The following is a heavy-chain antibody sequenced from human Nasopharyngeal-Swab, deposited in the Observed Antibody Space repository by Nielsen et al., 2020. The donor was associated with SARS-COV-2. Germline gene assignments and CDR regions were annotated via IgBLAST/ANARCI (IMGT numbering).Heavy chain of an antibody. J-gene: IGHJ6*02. D-gene: IGHD6-13*01. CDR2: ISKYDTYK. CDR3: ARHSGDRWYSAMDF. V-gene: IGHV1-18*01. Sequence: WVRQAPGQGLEWMGWISKYDTYKNYAQKFQGRLTLTTDTSTNTADMELRSLRADDTCLYDRARHSGDRWYSAMDFWGQGTTGTVSS.